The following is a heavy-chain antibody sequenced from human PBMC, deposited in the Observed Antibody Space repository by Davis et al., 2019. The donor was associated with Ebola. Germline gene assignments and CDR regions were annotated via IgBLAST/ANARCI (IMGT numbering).Heavy chain of an antibody. V-gene: IGHV1-69*13. J-gene: IGHJ6*04. CDR2: IIPIFGTA. CDR1: GGTFSSYA. CDR3: ARRDVIANSGSYLGGDYGMDV. Sequence: SVKVSCKASGGTFSSYAISWVRQAPGQGLEWMGGIIPIFGTANYAQKFQGRVTITADESTSTAYMELSSLRSEDTAVYYCARRDVIANSGSYLGGDYGMDVRGKGTTVTVSS. D-gene: IGHD1-26*01.